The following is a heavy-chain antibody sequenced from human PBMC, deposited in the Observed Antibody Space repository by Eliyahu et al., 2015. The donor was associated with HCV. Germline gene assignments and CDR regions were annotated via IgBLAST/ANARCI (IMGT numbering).Heavy chain of an antibody. J-gene: IGHJ3*02. V-gene: IGHV4-61*02. CDR1: GGSISSGSYY. CDR2: IYTSGGT. CDR3: AQGRFGEWPDAFDI. Sequence: QVQLQESGPGLVKPSQTLSLTCTVSGGSISSGSYYWSWIRQPAGKGLEWIGRIYTSGGTNYNPSLKSRVTISVDTSKNQFSLKLSSVTAADTAVYYCAQGRFGEWPDAFDIWGQGTMVTVSS. D-gene: IGHD3-10*01.